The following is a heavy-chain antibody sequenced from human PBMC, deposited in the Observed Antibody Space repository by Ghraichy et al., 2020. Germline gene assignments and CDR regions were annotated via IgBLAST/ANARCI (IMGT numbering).Heavy chain of an antibody. CDR3: ARGTGIIKANYYYYMDV. V-gene: IGHV4-34*01. CDR2: INHSGST. CDR1: GGSFSGYY. Sequence: SETLSLTCAVYGGSFSGYYWSWIRQPPGKGLEWIGEINHSGSTNYNPSLKSRVTISVDTSKNQFSLKLSSVTAADTAVYYCARGTGIIKANYYYYMDVWGKGTTVTVSS. J-gene: IGHJ6*03. D-gene: IGHD3-10*01.